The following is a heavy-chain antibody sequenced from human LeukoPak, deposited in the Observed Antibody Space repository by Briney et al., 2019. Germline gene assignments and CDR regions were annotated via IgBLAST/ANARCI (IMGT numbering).Heavy chain of an antibody. CDR2: IYSGGST. D-gene: IGHD1-20*01. CDR3: LRDLNWSLDQ. CDR1: GFTVSNNY. V-gene: IGHV3-66*01. Sequence: GGSLRLSCVVSGFTVSNNYMSWVRQAPRKGLEWVSLIYSGGSTYYADSVKGRFTISRDNAKNTLYLQMNSLRAEDTAVYYCLRDLNWSLDQWGQGTLVTVSS. J-gene: IGHJ4*02.